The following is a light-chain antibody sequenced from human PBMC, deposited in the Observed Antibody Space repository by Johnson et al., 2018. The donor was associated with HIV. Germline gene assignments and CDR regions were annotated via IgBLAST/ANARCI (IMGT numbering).Light chain of an antibody. CDR1: SSNIWNHY. CDR3: GTWDNSLSTGAV. V-gene: IGLV1-51*01. CDR2: DNN. J-gene: IGLJ1*01. Sequence: HSVLTQPPSVSAAPGQKVTISCSGSSSNIWNHYVSWYQQLPGTAPKLLIYDNNKRPSGIPDRFSGSKSGTSATLGIAGLQTGDEADYYCGTWDNSLSTGAVFGTGTKVTVL.